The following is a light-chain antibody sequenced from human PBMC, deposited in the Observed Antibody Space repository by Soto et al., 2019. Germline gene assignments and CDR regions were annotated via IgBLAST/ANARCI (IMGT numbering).Light chain of an antibody. J-gene: IGLJ1*01. CDR2: DVT. CDR1: SSDVGGYNY. CDR3: SSYTSSNTEV. Sequence: QSVLTQPASVSGSPGQSITISCTGTSSDVGGYNYVSWYQQHPGKAPKLMIYDVTTRPSGVSDRFSGSKSGNTASLTISGLQAEDEADYYCSSYTSSNTEVFGTGTK. V-gene: IGLV2-14*03.